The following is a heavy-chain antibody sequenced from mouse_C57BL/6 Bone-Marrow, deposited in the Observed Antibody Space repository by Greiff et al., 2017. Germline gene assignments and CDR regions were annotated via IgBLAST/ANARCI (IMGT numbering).Heavy chain of an antibody. CDR1: GYTFTDYE. CDR2: IDPETGGT. D-gene: IGHD2-3*01. Sequence: VQLKQSGAELVRPGASVTLSCKASGYTFTDYEMHWVKQTPVHGLEWIGAIDPETGGTAYNQKFKGKAILTADKSSSTAYMELRSLTSEDSAVYYCTNYDGYYDYAMDYWGQGTSVTVSS. CDR3: TNYDGYYDYAMDY. V-gene: IGHV1-15*01. J-gene: IGHJ4*01.